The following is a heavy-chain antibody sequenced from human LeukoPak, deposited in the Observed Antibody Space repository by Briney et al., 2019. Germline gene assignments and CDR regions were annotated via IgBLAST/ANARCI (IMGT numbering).Heavy chain of an antibody. CDR2: ISAYNGNT. CDR3: ARVIKLWFGELPNFDY. CDR1: GYTFTSYG. V-gene: IGHV1-18*01. J-gene: IGHJ4*02. D-gene: IGHD3-10*01. Sequence: GASVKVSCKASGYTFTSYGISWVRQAPGQGLEWMGWISAYNGNTNYAQKLQGRVTMTTDTSTSTAYMELRSLRSDDTAVYYCARVIKLWFGELPNFDYWGQGTLVTVSS.